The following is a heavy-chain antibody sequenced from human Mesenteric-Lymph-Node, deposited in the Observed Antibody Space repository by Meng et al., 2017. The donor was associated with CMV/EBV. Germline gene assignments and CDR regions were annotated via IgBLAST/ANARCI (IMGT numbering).Heavy chain of an antibody. CDR1: GFTFSSYA. Sequence: GESLKISCAASGFTFSSYAMHWVRQAPGKGLEWVAVISYDGSNKYYADSVKGRFTISRDNAKNSLYLQMNSLRAEDTAVYYCAREGGIVVVPARFDYWGQGTLVTVSS. CDR2: ISYDGSNK. CDR3: AREGGIVVVPARFDY. D-gene: IGHD2-2*01. J-gene: IGHJ4*02. V-gene: IGHV3-30-3*01.